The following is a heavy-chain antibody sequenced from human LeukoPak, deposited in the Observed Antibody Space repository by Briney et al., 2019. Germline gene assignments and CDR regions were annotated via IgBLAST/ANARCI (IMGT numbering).Heavy chain of an antibody. J-gene: IGHJ5*02. CDR1: GYSISSGYY. CDR3: ARAIVVVPAAMWFDP. D-gene: IGHD2-2*01. V-gene: IGHV4-38-2*02. Sequence: PSETLSLTCTVSGYSISSGYYWGWIRQPPGKGREWIGSIYHSGSTYYNPSLKSRVTISVDTSKNQFSLKLGSVTAADTAVYYCARAIVVVPAAMWFDPWGQGTLVTVSS. CDR2: IYHSGST.